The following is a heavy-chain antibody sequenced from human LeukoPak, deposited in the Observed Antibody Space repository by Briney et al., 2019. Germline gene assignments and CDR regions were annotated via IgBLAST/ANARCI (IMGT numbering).Heavy chain of an antibody. CDR3: AKDIGSNYDY. J-gene: IGHJ4*02. Sequence: GGSLRLSCAASGFTFSSYGMHWVRQAPGKGLEWVSFIRYDGSNKYYADSVKGRFTISRDNSKNTLYLEMNSLRAEDTAVYYCAKDIGSNYDYWGQRILVSVSS. V-gene: IGHV3-30*02. CDR2: IRYDGSNK. CDR1: GFTFSSYG. D-gene: IGHD3-10*01.